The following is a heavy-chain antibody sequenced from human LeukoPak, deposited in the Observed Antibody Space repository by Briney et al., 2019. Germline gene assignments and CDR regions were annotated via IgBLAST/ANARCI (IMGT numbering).Heavy chain of an antibody. CDR3: ARDSSGSTHWFDP. J-gene: IGHJ5*02. Sequence: GGSLRLSCAASGFTFSSYAMNWVRQAPGKGLEWVAVISYDGSNKYYADSVKGRFTISRDNSKNTLYLQMNSLRAEATAVYYCARDSSGSTHWFDPWGQGTLVTVSS. D-gene: IGHD6-19*01. CDR2: ISYDGSNK. V-gene: IGHV3-30*04. CDR1: GFTFSSYA.